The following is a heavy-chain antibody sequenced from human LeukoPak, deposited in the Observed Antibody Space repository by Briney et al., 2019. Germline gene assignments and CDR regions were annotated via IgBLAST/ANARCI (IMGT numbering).Heavy chain of an antibody. J-gene: IGHJ4*02. CDR2: IYNSGNT. CDR3: AIGSSLGY. CDR1: GGSISSYY. V-gene: IGHV4-59*01. Sequence: TSETLSLTCTVSGGSISSYYWNWIRQPPGKGLEWIGYIYNSGNTNYNPSLKSRVTISVDTSKKQFSLKLSSVTDADTAVYYCAIGSSLGYWGQGTLVTVSS.